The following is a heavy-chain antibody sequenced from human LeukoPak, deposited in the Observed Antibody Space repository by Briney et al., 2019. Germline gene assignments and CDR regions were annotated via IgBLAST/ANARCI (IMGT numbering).Heavy chain of an antibody. J-gene: IGHJ4*02. CDR1: GFTFSSYA. CDR3: AKGAGDGSFDY. D-gene: IGHD3-10*01. V-gene: IGHV3-23*01. CDR2: ISGSGGSI. Sequence: GGSLRLPCAASGFTFSSYAMSWVRQAPGKGLEWVSVISGSGGSIYYADSVKGRFTISRDNSKNTVYLQMNSLRAEDTAVYYCAKGAGDGSFDYWGQGTLVTVSS.